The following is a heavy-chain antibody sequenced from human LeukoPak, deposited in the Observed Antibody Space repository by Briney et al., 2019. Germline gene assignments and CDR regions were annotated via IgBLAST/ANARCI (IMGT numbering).Heavy chain of an antibody. CDR2: IYYSGST. J-gene: IGHJ4*02. V-gene: IGHV4-59*05. CDR1: GGSISSYY. D-gene: IGHD5-18*01. Sequence: SETLSLTCTVSGGSISSYYWSWIRQPAGKGLEWIGSIYYSGSTYYNPSLKSRVTISVDTSKNQFSLKLSSVTAADTAVYYCARRGRVDTAIKYFDYWGQGTLVTVSS. CDR3: ARRGRVDTAIKYFDY.